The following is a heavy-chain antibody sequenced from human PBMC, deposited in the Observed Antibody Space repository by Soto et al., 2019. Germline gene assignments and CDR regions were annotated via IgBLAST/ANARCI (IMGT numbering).Heavy chain of an antibody. CDR1: GYRFTSYW. CDR2: IYPGDSDT. CDR3: AGGGVRGVITRTRDYYGMDV. Sequence: RGESLKISCKGSGYRFTSYWIGWVRQMHGKGLEWMGIIYPGDSDTRYSPSFQGQVTISADKSISTAYLQWSSLKASDTAMYYCAGGGVRGVITRTRDYYGMDVWGQGTTVTVSS. J-gene: IGHJ6*02. D-gene: IGHD3-10*01. V-gene: IGHV5-51*01.